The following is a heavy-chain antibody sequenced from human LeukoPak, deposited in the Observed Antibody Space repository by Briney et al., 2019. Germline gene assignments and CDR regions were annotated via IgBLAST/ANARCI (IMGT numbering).Heavy chain of an antibody. CDR3: TRLLLESSPPNDF. J-gene: IGHJ4*02. D-gene: IGHD3-3*01. CDR2: ISPGSNHI. CDR1: GFAFSRYS. Sequence: GGSLRLSCAASGFAFSRYSMNWVRQAPGKGLEWVSSISPGSNHIYYADSVRGRFTMSRDDSQNSLHLRMNSLRADDTAVYYCTRLLLESSPPNDFWGQGTLVAVSS. V-gene: IGHV3-21*01.